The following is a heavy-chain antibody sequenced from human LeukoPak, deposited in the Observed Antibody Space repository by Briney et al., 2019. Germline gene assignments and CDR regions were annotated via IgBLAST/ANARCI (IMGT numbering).Heavy chain of an antibody. D-gene: IGHD3-10*01. CDR2: IIPIFGTA. CDR1: GGTFSSYA. CDR3: ARGRPMVRGYYFDY. J-gene: IGHJ4*02. Sequence: ASVKVSCKASGGTFSSYAISWVRQAPGQGLEWMGGIIPIFGTANYAQKFQGRVTITADKSTSTAYMELSSLRSEDTAVYYCARGRPMVRGYYFDYWGQGTLVTVSS. V-gene: IGHV1-69*06.